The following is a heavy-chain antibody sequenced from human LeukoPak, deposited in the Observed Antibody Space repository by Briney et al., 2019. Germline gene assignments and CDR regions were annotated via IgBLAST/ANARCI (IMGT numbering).Heavy chain of an antibody. CDR2: IYNGDTT. V-gene: IGHV3-53*01. CDR1: VSANY. CDR3: VRVLGV. J-gene: IGHJ6*02. Sequence: TGGSLRLSCAVSANYMNWVRQAPGKGLEWVSIIYNGDTTYYADSVKGRFTISRDNAKNSLYLQMNSLRAEDTAVYYCVRVLGVWGQGTTVTVSS.